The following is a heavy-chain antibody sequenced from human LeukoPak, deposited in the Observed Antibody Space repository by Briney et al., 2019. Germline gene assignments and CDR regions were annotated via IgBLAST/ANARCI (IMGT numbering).Heavy chain of an antibody. V-gene: IGHV4-39*07. J-gene: IGHJ4*02. CDR2: IYYSGST. D-gene: IGHD1-26*01. CDR1: GGSISSSSYY. Sequence: SETLSLTYTVSGGSISSSSYYWGWIRQPPGKGLEWIGSIYYSGSTYYNPSLKSRVTISVDTSKNQFSLKLSSVTAADTAVYYCARGEWELLFDYWGQGTLVTVSS. CDR3: ARGEWELLFDY.